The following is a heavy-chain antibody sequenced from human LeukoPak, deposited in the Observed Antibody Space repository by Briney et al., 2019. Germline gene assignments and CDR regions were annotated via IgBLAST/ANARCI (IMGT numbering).Heavy chain of an antibody. CDR2: IHADGGRT. Sequence: GGSLRLSCAASGFAFADYAMHWVRQVPGKGLECVAHIHADGGRTFYADSVKGRFTVSRDNGKNSLFLQMDSLTSDDTALYYCSTWAFYHGLDVWGQGATVIVSS. CDR1: GFAFADYA. CDR3: STWAFYHGLDV. V-gene: IGHV3-43*02. J-gene: IGHJ6*02. D-gene: IGHD2/OR15-2a*01.